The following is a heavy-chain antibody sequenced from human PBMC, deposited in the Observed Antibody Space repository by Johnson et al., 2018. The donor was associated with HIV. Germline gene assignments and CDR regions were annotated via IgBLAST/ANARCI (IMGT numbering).Heavy chain of an antibody. V-gene: IGHV3-23*04. CDR3: AREFRYSSSPAHYAFDI. J-gene: IGHJ3*02. CDR1: GFTFSSYA. Sequence: EVQLVESGGGLVQPGGSLRLSCAASGFTFSSYAMSWVRQAPGKGLEWVSAISGSGGSTYYADSVKGRFTISRDNSKNTLYLQMNSLRAEDTAVYYCAREFRYSSSPAHYAFDIWGQGTMVTVSS. CDR2: ISGSGGST. D-gene: IGHD6-6*01.